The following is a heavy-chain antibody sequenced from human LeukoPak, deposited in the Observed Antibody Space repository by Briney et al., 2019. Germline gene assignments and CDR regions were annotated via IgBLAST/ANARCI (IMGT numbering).Heavy chain of an antibody. Sequence: PGGSLRLSCAASGFTFSSYSMDWVRQAPGKGLEWVSSISSSSSYIYYADSVKGRFTISRDNAKNSLYLQMNSLRAEDTAVYYCAREQTYYYDSSGYYYVWSFDYWGQGTLVTVSS. V-gene: IGHV3-21*01. CDR2: ISSSSSYI. J-gene: IGHJ4*02. D-gene: IGHD3-22*01. CDR3: AREQTYYYDSSGYYYVWSFDY. CDR1: GFTFSSYS.